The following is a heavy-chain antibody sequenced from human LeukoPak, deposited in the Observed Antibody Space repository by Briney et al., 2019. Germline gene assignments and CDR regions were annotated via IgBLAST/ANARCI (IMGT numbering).Heavy chain of an antibody. CDR1: GFSFSSYN. Sequence: GGSLRLSCAASGFSFSSYNMNWVRLTPGKGLEWVSSITSSSTYTFYADSVKGRFTIFRDNAKNSLDLEMNGLRDEDTAVYYCAKVLVEMATTHYYYYMDVWGKGTTVTVSS. V-gene: IGHV3-21*01. D-gene: IGHD5-24*01. J-gene: IGHJ6*03. CDR2: ITSSSTYT. CDR3: AKVLVEMATTHYYYYMDV.